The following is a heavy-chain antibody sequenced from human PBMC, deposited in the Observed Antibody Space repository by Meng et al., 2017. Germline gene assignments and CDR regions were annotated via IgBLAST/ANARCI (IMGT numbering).Heavy chain of an antibody. D-gene: IGHD3-9*01. CDR1: GGTFSSYA. CDR3: ARQPGGSYDILTGYSTYNWFGP. CDR2: IIPIFGTA. V-gene: IGHV1-69*06. J-gene: IGHJ5*02. Sequence: SVKVSCKASGGTFSSYAISWVRQAPGQGLEWMGGIIPIFGTANYAQKFQGRVTITADKSTSTAYMELSSLRSEDTAVYYCARQPGGSYDILTGYSTYNWFGPWGQGTLVTGAS.